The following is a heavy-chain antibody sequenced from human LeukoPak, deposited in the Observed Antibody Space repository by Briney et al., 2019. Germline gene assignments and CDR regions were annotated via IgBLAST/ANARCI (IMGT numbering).Heavy chain of an antibody. Sequence: GRSLRLSCAASGYTFSTYDTHWVRQVTAKGLEWVSGIGIAGHTYYPGAVKGRFTISRENAKNSLYLQMHSLRAGDTAVYYCARDYPGAYYGMDVWGQGTTVTVSS. CDR2: IGIAGHT. CDR1: GYTFSTYD. V-gene: IGHV3-13*04. D-gene: IGHD7-27*01. CDR3: ARDYPGAYYGMDV. J-gene: IGHJ6*02.